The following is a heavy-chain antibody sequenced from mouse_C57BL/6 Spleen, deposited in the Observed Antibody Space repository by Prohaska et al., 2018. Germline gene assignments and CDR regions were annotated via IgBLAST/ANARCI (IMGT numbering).Heavy chain of an antibody. D-gene: IGHD1-1*01. Sequence: HGKSLEWIGDIHPKNGGTSYNQKFKGKATLTVDKSSSTAYMELRSLTSEDSAVYYCARPVVAPCAMDYWGQGTSVTVSS. CDR2: IHPKNGGT. CDR3: ARPVVAPCAMDY. J-gene: IGHJ4*01. V-gene: IGHV1-26*01.